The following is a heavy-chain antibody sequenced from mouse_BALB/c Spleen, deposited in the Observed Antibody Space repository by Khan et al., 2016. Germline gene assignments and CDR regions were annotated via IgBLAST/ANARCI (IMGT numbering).Heavy chain of an antibody. J-gene: IGHJ4*01. CDR1: GYTFTNYW. CDR3: SRDITTIGSYYYAMDY. CDR2: IYPSDSYA. Sequence: QVQLQQPGAELVRPGASVKLSCKAAGYTFTNYWINWVKQRPGQGLEWIGNIYPSDSYANYNQKFKDKATLTVDRSSSTAYMHLISPTSEDSAVYYCSRDITTIGSYYYAMDYWGQGTSVTVSS. D-gene: IGHD1-2*01. V-gene: IGHV1-69*02.